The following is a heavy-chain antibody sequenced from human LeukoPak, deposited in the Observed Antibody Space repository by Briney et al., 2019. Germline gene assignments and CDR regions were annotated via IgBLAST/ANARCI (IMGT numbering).Heavy chain of an antibody. CDR2: ITGSGATT. D-gene: IGHD5-12*01. CDR1: GCSFSSYA. Sequence: GGSLILSCAASGCSFSSYAITWVRQPPRKGLEWVSTITGSGATTYYADSVKGRSTISRDNSRNTVFLQMNSLRVEDTAVYYCAKVRTINVATARDTFDVWGQGTVVSVSS. CDR3: AKVRTINVATARDTFDV. J-gene: IGHJ3*01. V-gene: IGHV3-23*01.